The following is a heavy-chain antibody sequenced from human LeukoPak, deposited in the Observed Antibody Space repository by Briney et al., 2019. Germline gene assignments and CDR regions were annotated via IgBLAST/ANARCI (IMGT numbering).Heavy chain of an antibody. J-gene: IGHJ4*02. CDR3: ARGSAHYDILPANY. Sequence: PSETLSLTCTVSGDSITSSRYYWGWIRQPPGKGLEWIGTISYSGTTYYSPSLKSRVTISLGTSKNQFSLKLNSVTAADTAVYDCARGSAHYDILPANYWGQGTLVTVSS. D-gene: IGHD3-9*01. CDR1: GDSITSSRYY. CDR2: ISYSGTT. V-gene: IGHV4-39*01.